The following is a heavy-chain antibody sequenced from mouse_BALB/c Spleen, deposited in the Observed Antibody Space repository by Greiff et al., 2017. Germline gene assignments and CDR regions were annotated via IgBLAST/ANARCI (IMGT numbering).Heavy chain of an antibody. V-gene: IGHV5-4*02. D-gene: IGHD2-1*01. CDR1: GFTFSDYY. J-gene: IGHJ4*01. CDR3: ARDRGGNYVGYYAMDY. Sequence: VESGGGLVKPGGSLKLSCAASGFTFSDYYMYWVRQTPEKRLEWVATISDGGSYTYYPDSVKGRFTISRDNAKNNLYLQMSSLKSEDTAMYYCARDRGGNYVGYYAMDYWGQGTSVTVSS. CDR2: ISDGGSYT.